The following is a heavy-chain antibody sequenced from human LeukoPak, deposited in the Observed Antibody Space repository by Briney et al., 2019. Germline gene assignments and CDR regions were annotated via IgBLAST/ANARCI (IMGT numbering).Heavy chain of an antibody. J-gene: IGHJ4*02. V-gene: IGHV3-74*01. CDR2: IKSDGVTT. CDR3: ARTYDFWSASQYYFDS. Sequence: GGSLRLSCAASGFTFSSYAMSWVRQAPGKGLEWVSRIKSDGVTTDCADSVKGRFTISRDNAKNTLYLQMNSLRAGDTAVYYCARTYDFWSASQYYFDSWGQGTLVTVSS. D-gene: IGHD3-3*01. CDR1: GFTFSSYA.